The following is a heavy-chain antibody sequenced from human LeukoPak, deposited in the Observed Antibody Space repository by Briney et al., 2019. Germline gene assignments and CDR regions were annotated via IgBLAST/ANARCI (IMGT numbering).Heavy chain of an antibody. CDR3: AKGILGCSSTSCYGYMDV. CDR2: ISASGGST. CDR1: GITFSNYV. V-gene: IGHV3-23*01. Sequence: PGGSLRLSCAASGITFSNYVMSWVRQAPGKGLEWVSVISASGGSTYNADSVKGRFTISRDNSKNTLYLQMNGLRVEDTAVYYCAKGILGCSSTSCYGYMDVWGKGTTVTVSS. D-gene: IGHD2-2*01. J-gene: IGHJ6*03.